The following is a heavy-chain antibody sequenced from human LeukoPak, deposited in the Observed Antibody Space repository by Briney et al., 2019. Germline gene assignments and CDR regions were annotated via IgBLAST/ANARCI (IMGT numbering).Heavy chain of an antibody. CDR2: IYTSGST. J-gene: IGHJ3*02. CDR1: GGSISSGSYY. CDR3: ARFQIPTGAFDI. Sequence: SETLSLTCTVSGGSISSGSYYWSWIRQPAGKGLEWIGRIYTSGSTNYNPSLKSRLTISVDTSKNQFSLKLSSVTAADTAVYYCARFQIPTGAFDIWGQGTMVTVSS. V-gene: IGHV4-61*02. D-gene: IGHD3-9*01.